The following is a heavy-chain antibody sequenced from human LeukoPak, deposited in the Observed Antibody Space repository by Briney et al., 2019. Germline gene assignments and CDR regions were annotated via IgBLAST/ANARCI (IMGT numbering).Heavy chain of an antibody. J-gene: IGHJ4*02. Sequence: PGGSLRLSCAASGFTFNSYSMNWVRQAPGKGLEWVSSISSSSSYIYYADSVKGRFTISRDNAKNSLYLQMNSLRAEDTAVYYCARVQHSGNSSPYYWGQGTLVTVSS. CDR2: ISSSSSYI. D-gene: IGHD4-23*01. CDR1: GFTFNSYS. V-gene: IGHV3-21*01. CDR3: ARVQHSGNSSPYY.